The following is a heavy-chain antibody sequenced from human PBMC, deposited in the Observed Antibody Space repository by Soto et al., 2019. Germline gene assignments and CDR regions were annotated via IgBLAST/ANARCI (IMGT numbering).Heavy chain of an antibody. J-gene: IGHJ4*02. CDR2: ISYDGSNK. CDR3: AAGLGPGDY. V-gene: IGHV3-30*03. Sequence: QVQLVESGGGVVQPGRSLRLSCAASGFTFSSYGMHWVRQAPGKGLEWVAVISYDGSNKYYADSVKGRFTISRDNSKNTLYLQMNSLRAEDTAVYYCAAGLGPGDYWGQGTLVTVSS. CDR1: GFTFSSYG. D-gene: IGHD3-10*01.